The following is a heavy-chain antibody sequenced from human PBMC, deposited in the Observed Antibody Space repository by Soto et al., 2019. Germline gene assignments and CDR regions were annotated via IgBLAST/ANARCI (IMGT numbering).Heavy chain of an antibody. D-gene: IGHD1-1*01. CDR3: ARARHYNHETDGVGYYLDS. CDR1: GGSVRYYY. V-gene: IGHV4-59*02. J-gene: IGHJ4*02. Sequence: QVQLQESGPGLVKPSETLSLTCSVSGGSVRYYYWSWIRLPPGKGLEWFGDIFYSGRTNYNPCLKSRVTISLDTSNNQFSLKLKSVTAADTALYYCARARHYNHETDGVGYYLDSWGQGTLVTVSS. CDR2: IFYSGRT.